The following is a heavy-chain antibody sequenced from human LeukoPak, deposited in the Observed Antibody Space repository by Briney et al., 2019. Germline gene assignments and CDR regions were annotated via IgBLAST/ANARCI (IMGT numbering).Heavy chain of an antibody. D-gene: IGHD5-12*01. CDR1: GYTFTGYY. CDR3: ARDLGIVATINHYYYGMDV. Sequence: ASVKVSCKASGYTFTGYYMHWVRQAPGQGLEWMGWINPNSGGTNYAQKFQGRVPMTRDTSISTAYMELSRLRSDDTAVYYCARDLGIVATINHYYYGMDVWGQGTTVTVSS. J-gene: IGHJ6*02. V-gene: IGHV1-2*02. CDR2: INPNSGGT.